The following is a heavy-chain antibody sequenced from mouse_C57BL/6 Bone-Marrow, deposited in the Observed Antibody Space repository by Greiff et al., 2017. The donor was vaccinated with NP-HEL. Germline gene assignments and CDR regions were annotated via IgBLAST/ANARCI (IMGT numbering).Heavy chain of an antibody. Sequence: QVQLQQSGAELAKPGASVKLSCKASGYTFTSYWMHWVKQRPGQGLEWIGYINPSSGYTKYNQKFKDKATLTADESSSTAYMQLSSLTYEDSAVYYCARVPYYYAMDYWGQGTSVTVSS. V-gene: IGHV1-7*01. CDR1: GYTFTSYW. D-gene: IGHD2-14*01. CDR3: ARVPYYYAMDY. J-gene: IGHJ4*01. CDR2: INPSSGYT.